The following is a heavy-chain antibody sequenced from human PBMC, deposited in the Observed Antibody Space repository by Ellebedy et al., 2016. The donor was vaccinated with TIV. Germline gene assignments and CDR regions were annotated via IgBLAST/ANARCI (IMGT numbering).Heavy chain of an antibody. CDR1: GGSISSYY. Sequence: MPSETLSLTCTVSGGSISSYYWSWIRQPPGKGLEWIGYSYYSGSTNYNPSLKSRVTISVDTSKFQVSLKLSSVTAADTAVYYCARHVNSYGSADWFDPWGQGTLVTVSS. CDR3: ARHVNSYGSADWFDP. CDR2: SYYSGST. V-gene: IGHV4-59*08. D-gene: IGHD5-18*01. J-gene: IGHJ5*02.